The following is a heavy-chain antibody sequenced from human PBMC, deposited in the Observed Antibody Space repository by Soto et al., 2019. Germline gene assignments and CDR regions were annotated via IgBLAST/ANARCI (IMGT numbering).Heavy chain of an antibody. J-gene: IGHJ4*02. D-gene: IGHD3-10*01. CDR2: IFSSGES. CDR3: ARGGIGMVRTFDH. V-gene: IGHV3-53*01. Sequence: GGSLRLSCAASGFTVSSTYMSWVRQAPGKGLEWVSIIFSSGESFYADSVKGRFTISRDSSDNTVYLQMNSLKAEDTAVYYCARGGIGMVRTFDHWGQGTLVTVSS. CDR1: GFTVSSTY.